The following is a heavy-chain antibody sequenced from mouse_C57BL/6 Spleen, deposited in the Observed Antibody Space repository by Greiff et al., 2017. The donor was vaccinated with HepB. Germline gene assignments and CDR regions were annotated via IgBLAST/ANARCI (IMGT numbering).Heavy chain of an antibody. CDR1: GYTFTDHT. Sequence: VQLQQSDAELVKPGASVKISCKVSGYTFTDHTIHWMKQRPEQGLEWIGYIYPRDGSTKYNEKFKGKATLTADKSSSTAYMQLNSLTSEDSAVYVCASGSRDYYYAMDYWGQGTSVIVSS. D-gene: IGHD1-1*01. J-gene: IGHJ4*01. CDR3: ASGSRDYYYAMDY. V-gene: IGHV1-78*01. CDR2: IYPRDGST.